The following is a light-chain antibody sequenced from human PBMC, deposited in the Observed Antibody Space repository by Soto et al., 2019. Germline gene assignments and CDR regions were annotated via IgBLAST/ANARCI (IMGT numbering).Light chain of an antibody. J-gene: IGLJ2*01. CDR3: SSWYHRLNRFV. CDR2: DND. Sequence: QSVLTQPPSVSAAPGQTVTVSCTGSSSNIGNAFVSWYQQLPGTAPKLFISDNDKRPSGIPDRFSGSKSGTSATLVITGLQTGDEADYYCSSWYHRLNRFVFGGGTKLTVL. CDR1: SSNIGNAF. V-gene: IGLV1-51*01.